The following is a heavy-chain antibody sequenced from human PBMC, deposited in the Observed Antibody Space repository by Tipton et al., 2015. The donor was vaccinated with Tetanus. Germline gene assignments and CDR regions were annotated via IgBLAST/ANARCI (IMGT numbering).Heavy chain of an antibody. CDR1: GGSISSGNYY. Sequence: TLSLTCTVSGGSISSGNYYWGWIRQPPGKGLEWIGSFYFSGRTYYSPPLKSRVTISVDPSNNQFSLKLTSVTAADSAVYYCARHESLVGGSYDYWGQGTLVTVSS. V-gene: IGHV4-39*01. D-gene: IGHD3-10*01. CDR2: FYFSGRT. J-gene: IGHJ4*02. CDR3: ARHESLVGGSYDY.